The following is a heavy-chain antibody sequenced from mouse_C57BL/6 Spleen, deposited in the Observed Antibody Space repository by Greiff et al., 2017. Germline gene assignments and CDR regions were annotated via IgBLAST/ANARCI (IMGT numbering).Heavy chain of an antibody. CDR3: AREDSYYFDY. J-gene: IGHJ2*01. V-gene: IGHV1-82*01. CDR1: DYAFSSSW. Sequence: QVQLKQSGPELVKPGASVKISCKASDYAFSSSWMNWVKQRPGKGLEWIGRIYPGDGDTNYNGKFKGKATLTADKSSSTAYMQLSSLTSEDSAVYFCAREDSYYFDYWGQGTTLTVSS. CDR2: IYPGDGDT.